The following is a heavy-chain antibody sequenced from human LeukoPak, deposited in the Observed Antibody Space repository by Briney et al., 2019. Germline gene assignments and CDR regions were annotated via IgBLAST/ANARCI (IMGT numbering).Heavy chain of an antibody. Sequence: GGSLRLSCAASGFTFDDYAMHWVRQAPGKGLEWVSGISWNSGSIGYADSVKGRFTISRDNAKNSLYLQMNSLRAEDTALYYCAKVNYYDSSGYSYYFGYWGQGTLVTVSS. D-gene: IGHD3-22*01. CDR1: GFTFDDYA. V-gene: IGHV3-9*01. CDR3: AKVNYYDSSGYSYYFGY. CDR2: ISWNSGSI. J-gene: IGHJ4*02.